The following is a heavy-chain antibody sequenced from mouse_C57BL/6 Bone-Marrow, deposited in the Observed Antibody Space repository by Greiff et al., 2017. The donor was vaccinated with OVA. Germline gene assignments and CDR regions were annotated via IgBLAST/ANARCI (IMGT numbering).Heavy chain of an antibody. D-gene: IGHD1-1*01. CDR1: GFNIKNHH. CDR3: ARGNFGSSFYAMDY. Sequence: VQLQQSVAELVGPGSSVKLSCTASGFNIKNHHMHWVKQRPEQGLEWIGRIDPANDNTKYAPKFQGKATMTADTSSNTAYRQLSSLSSEDTAVYCCARGNFGSSFYAMDYWGQGTSVTVSS. CDR2: IDPANDNT. J-gene: IGHJ4*01. V-gene: IGHV14-3*01.